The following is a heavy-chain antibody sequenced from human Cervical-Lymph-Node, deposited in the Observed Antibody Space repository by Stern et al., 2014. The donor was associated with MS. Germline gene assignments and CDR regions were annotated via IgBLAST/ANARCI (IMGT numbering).Heavy chain of an antibody. D-gene: IGHD3-10*01. CDR2: VSYDGTKR. Sequence: VQLVESGGGVVQSGRSLSLSFDASGFTFSTYALHWVRPAPGTGLDWVAFVSYDGTKRNSTDSVKARFTISRDNSKNTLYLHMNSLRDEDTAVYFCARGGRGVGLEYWGQGALVTVSS. CDR1: GFTFSTYA. CDR3: ARGGRGVGLEY. J-gene: IGHJ4*02. V-gene: IGHV3-30-3*01.